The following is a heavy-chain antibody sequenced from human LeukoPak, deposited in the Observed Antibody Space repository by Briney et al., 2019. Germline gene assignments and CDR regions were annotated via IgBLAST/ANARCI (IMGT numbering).Heavy chain of an antibody. J-gene: IGHJ4*02. Sequence: GGSLRLSCAASGFTFSNYAMSWVRQAPGKGLEWVSGVSTSGGSTFYADSVKGRFTISRDNSKNTLYLQMNSLRAEDTAVYYCARGTIFGVVPAYGSLDYWGQGTLVTVSS. V-gene: IGHV3-23*01. CDR3: ARGTIFGVVPAYGSLDY. CDR1: GFTFSNYA. D-gene: IGHD3-3*01. CDR2: VSTSGGST.